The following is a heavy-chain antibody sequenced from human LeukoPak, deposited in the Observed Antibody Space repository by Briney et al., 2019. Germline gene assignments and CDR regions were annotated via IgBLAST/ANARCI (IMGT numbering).Heavy chain of an antibody. V-gene: IGHV3-11*01. CDR3: ASDSTVLDYFGSGTDY. CDR1: GFNFREYY. CDR2: MSGRGRTI. D-gene: IGHD3-10*01. J-gene: IGHJ4*02. Sequence: GGSLRLSCAASGFNFREYYMTWIRQATGKGLEWISYMSGRGRTINYADPVKGRFTISRDNAKKSLYLQMNSLRAEDTAVYYCASDSTVLDYFGSGTDYWGQGTLVTVSS.